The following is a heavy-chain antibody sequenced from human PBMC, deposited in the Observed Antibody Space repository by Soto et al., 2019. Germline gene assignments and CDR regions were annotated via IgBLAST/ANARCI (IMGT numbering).Heavy chain of an antibody. D-gene: IGHD2-2*01. CDR1: GGSISSYY. V-gene: IGHV4-59*01. CDR3: ARAVLPATAPFDY. Sequence: QVQLQESGPRLVKPSETLSLTCIVSGGSISSYYWSWIRQPPGKGLEWIGNTYYSGSTNYNPSLKSRVTMSVNTSKNQFSLKLSSVTAADTAVYYCARAVLPATAPFDYWGQGTLVTVSS. J-gene: IGHJ4*02. CDR2: TYYSGST.